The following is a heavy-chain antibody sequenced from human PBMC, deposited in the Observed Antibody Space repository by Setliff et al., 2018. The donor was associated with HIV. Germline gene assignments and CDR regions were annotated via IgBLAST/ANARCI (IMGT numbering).Heavy chain of an antibody. CDR3: ARGRVFCNGDSCYHLDS. D-gene: IGHD2-15*01. CDR2: VFYNGHT. CDR1: GDSIRSYY. Sequence: SETLSLTCTVSGDSIRSYYWSWIRQPPGKGLEWLGYVFYNGHTANNPSLKSRLTISVDASKNQFYLKLTSVTAADTAVYYCARGRVFCNGDSCYHLDSWGQGILVTVSS. J-gene: IGHJ4*02. V-gene: IGHV4-59*08.